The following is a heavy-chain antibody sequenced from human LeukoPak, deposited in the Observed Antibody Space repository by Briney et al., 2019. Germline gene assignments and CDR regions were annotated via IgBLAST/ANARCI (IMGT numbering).Heavy chain of an antibody. J-gene: IGHJ4*02. Sequence: GGSLRLSCAASGFSFNNYAMNWVRQAPGKGLEWVSLIIGSSGSTFYADSVKGRSTISRDKSKNTLYLQMNSLRAEDTAVYYCAKGAYDYIEIAYFDYWGQGSLVTVSS. D-gene: IGHD5-12*01. CDR3: AKGAYDYIEIAYFDY. CDR1: GFSFNNYA. V-gene: IGHV3-23*01. CDR2: IIGSSGST.